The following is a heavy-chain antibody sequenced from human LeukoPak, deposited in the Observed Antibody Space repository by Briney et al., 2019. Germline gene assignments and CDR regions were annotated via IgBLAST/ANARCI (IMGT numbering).Heavy chain of an antibody. V-gene: IGHV4-39*07. CDR1: GGSISSSSYY. J-gene: IGHJ4*02. D-gene: IGHD2-2*01. CDR3: ARYCSSTSCPLAFDY. Sequence: PSETLSLTCTVSGGSISSSSYYWGWIRQPPGKGLEWIGSIYYSGSTNYNPSLKSRVTISVDTSKNQFSLKLSSVTAADTAVYYCARYCSSTSCPLAFDYWGQGTLVTVSS. CDR2: IYYSGST.